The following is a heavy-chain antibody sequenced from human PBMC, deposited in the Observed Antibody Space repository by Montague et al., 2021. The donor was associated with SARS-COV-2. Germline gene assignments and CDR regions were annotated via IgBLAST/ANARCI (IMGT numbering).Heavy chain of an antibody. CDR1: GGSFNDYY. J-gene: IGHJ4*02. CDR2: INHGGST. Sequence: SETLSLTCAVYGGSFNDYYWSWIRQPPGKGLEWIGEINHGGSTNYSPSLKSRATISADTSKNQFSLKLKSVTAADTANYYCARGHQGVAMIVVVMIGAKYYFDYWGQGSLVTVSS. D-gene: IGHD3-22*01. CDR3: ARGHQGVAMIVVVMIGAKYYFDY. V-gene: IGHV4-34*01.